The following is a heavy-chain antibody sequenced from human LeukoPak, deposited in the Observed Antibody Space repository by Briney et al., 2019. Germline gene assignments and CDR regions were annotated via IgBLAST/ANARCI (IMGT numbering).Heavy chain of an antibody. J-gene: IGHJ4*02. D-gene: IGHD4-17*01. V-gene: IGHV3-15*01. Sequence: GGPLRLSCAASGFTFCNAWMSWVRQAPGKGLEWVGRIKSKTDGGTTDYAAPVKGRFTISRDDSKNTLYLQMNSLKTEDTAVYYCTTDLVTLPYGALPPRGDYWGQGTLVTVSS. CDR1: GFTFCNAW. CDR2: IKSKTDGGTT. CDR3: TTDLVTLPYGALPPRGDY.